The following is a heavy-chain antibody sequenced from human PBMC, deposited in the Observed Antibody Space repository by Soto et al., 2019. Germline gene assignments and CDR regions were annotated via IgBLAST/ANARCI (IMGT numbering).Heavy chain of an antibody. Sequence: ASVKVSCKASGYTFTSYGISWVRQAPGQGLEWMGWIGAYNGNTNYAQKLQGRVTMTTDTSTSTAYMELRSLRSDDTAVYYCATIFGVPNGENWFDPWGQGTLVTVSS. CDR3: ATIFGVPNGENWFDP. J-gene: IGHJ5*02. CDR2: IGAYNGNT. V-gene: IGHV1-18*04. CDR1: GYTFTSYG. D-gene: IGHD3-3*01.